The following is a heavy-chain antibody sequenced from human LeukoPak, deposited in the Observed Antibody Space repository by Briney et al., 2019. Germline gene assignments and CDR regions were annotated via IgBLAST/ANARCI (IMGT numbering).Heavy chain of an antibody. J-gene: IGHJ5*02. V-gene: IGHV4-61*02. CDR3: ARGGNYYGSGSYANWFDP. CDR1: GGSISSGSYY. CDR2: IYTSGST. D-gene: IGHD3-10*01. Sequence: PSETLSLTCTVSGGSISSGSYYWSWIRQPAGKGLEWIGRIYTSGSTNYNPSLKSRVTISVDTSKNQFSLKLSSVTAADTAVYYCARGGNYYGSGSYANWFDPWGQGTLVTVSS.